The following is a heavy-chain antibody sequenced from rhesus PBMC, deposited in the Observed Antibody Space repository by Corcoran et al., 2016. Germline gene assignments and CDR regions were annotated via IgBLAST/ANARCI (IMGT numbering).Heavy chain of an antibody. CDR3: TRANWGSDY. J-gene: IGHJ4*01. Sequence: EVQLVESGGGLAKPGGSLRLSCAASGFTFSAYYMDWVRQAPGKGLEWVSRITNGGDRTWYADSVKDRFTISRENAKNTLYLQMNSLRPGDTAVYFCTRANWGSDYWGQGVLVTVSS. D-gene: IGHD7-45*01. V-gene: IGHV3-178*01. CDR2: ITNGGDRT. CDR1: GFTFSAYY.